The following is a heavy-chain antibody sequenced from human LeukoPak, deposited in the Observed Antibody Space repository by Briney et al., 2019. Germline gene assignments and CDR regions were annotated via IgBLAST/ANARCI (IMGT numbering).Heavy chain of an antibody. CDR1: GFTLRSYS. CDR3: ARDHCSSTSCYPS. J-gene: IGHJ5*02. CDR2: ICSSSSHI. D-gene: IGHD2-2*01. Sequence: GGSLRLYCSASGFTLRSYSMNGPRHPPGEGLEGVSSICSSSSHIYYAHPVKGRFTISRDNAKHPLYLQMNSLRAEDTAVYYCARDHCSSTSCYPSWGQGTLVTVSS. V-gene: IGHV3-21*01.